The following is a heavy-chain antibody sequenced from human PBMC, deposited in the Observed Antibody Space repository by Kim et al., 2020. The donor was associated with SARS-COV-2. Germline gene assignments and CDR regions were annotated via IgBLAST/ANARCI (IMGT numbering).Heavy chain of an antibody. J-gene: IGHJ4*02. Sequence: GTTDDAAPVKGRFTISRDDSKNTLYLQMNSLKTEDTAVYYCTTGPIGFDYWGQGTLVTVSS. V-gene: IGHV3-15*01. CDR2: GTT. CDR3: TTGPIGFDY. D-gene: IGHD3-22*01.